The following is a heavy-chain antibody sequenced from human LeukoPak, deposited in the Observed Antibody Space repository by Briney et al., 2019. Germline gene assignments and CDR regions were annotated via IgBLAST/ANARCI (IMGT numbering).Heavy chain of an antibody. V-gene: IGHV4-59*11. Sequence: SGTLSLTCSVSGASMSTHYWSWLRQPPGKGLEWIGYLLDSWRTKDNPSLQSRVTLSADTSKNQFSLRLTSVTAADTAVYYCATIRRGSIYGYFDFWGQGILVTVSS. CDR3: ATIRRGSIYGYFDF. CDR1: GASMSTHY. D-gene: IGHD5-18*01. CDR2: LLDSWRT. J-gene: IGHJ4*02.